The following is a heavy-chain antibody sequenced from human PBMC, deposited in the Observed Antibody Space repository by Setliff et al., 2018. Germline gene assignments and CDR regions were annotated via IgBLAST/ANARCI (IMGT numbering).Heavy chain of an antibody. CDR3: ARDPGFRSGTWSLDL. CDR1: GGSFSDYY. CDR2: INQSGNT. J-gene: IGHJ5*02. Sequence: PSETLSLTCAVYGGSFSDYYWGWIRQSPGKRPEWIAEINQSGNTNYNPSLNSRVSVSVDTPTNQFSLKVFSVTAADTAVYYCARDPGFRSGTWSLDLWGQGTQVTV. D-gene: IGHD3-10*01. V-gene: IGHV4-34*01.